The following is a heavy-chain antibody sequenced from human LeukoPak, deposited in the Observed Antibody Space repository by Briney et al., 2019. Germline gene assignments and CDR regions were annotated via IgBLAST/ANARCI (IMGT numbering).Heavy chain of an antibody. V-gene: IGHV4-59*01. CDR2: IYYSGST. D-gene: IGHD6-13*01. CDR3: ARSIAAAGTHFDY. CDR1: GGSISSYY. Sequence: PSETLSLTCNVSGGSISSYYWNWIRQPPGKGLDWIGYIYYSGSTNYDPSLKSRVTISVDTSKNQFSLKLSSVTAADTAVYYCARSIAAAGTHFDYWGQGTLVTVSS. J-gene: IGHJ4*02.